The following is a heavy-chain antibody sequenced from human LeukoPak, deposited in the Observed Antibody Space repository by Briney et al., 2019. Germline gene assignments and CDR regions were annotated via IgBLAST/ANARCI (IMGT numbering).Heavy chain of an antibody. V-gene: IGHV1-2*02. CDR1: GYTFTGYY. CDR2: INPNSGGT. Sequence: ASVKVSCKASGYTFTGYYMHWVRQAPGQGLEWMGWINPNSGGTNYAQKFQGRVTMTRDTPISTAYMELSRLRSDDTAVYYCARSRLLSLYFDYWGQGTLVTVSS. J-gene: IGHJ4*02. CDR3: ARSRLLSLYFDY. D-gene: IGHD2-21*02.